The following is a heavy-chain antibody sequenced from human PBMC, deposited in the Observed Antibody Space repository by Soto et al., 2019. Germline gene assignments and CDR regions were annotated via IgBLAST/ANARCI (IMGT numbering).Heavy chain of an antibody. CDR1: VGSISSSSYY. CDR3: ARLEGYSSAFNP. J-gene: IGHJ5*02. CDR2: IYYSGST. Sequence: PSETLSLTCTVSVGSISSSSYYWGWIRQPPGKGLEWIGSIYYSGSTYYNPSLKSRVTISVDTSKNQFSLKLSSVTAADTAVYYCARLEGYSSAFNPWGQGTLVTVSS. D-gene: IGHD6-19*01. V-gene: IGHV4-39*01.